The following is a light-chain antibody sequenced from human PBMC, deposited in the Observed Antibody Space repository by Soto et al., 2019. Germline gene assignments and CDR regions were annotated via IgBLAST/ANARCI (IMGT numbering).Light chain of an antibody. CDR3: QQTFSNLLS. Sequence: IQMTQSPSSLSASVGDRVTITCRSSETISDYLNWYQHKPREAPKVLISSASTLRGGVPSRFSGTGSGTDFTLTISSLQPEDVATYYCQQTFSNLLSFGGGTKVEI. V-gene: IGKV1-39*01. CDR1: ETISDY. J-gene: IGKJ4*01. CDR2: SAS.